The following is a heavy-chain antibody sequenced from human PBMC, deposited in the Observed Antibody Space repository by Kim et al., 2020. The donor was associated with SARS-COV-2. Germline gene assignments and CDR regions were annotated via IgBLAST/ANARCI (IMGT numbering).Heavy chain of an antibody. D-gene: IGHD1-1*01. Sequence: YSPSFQGHVTISADKSIGTAYLQWSSLKASDTAMYYCARRQGTTYGMDVWGQGTTVTVSS. V-gene: IGHV5-10-1*01. CDR3: ARRQGTTYGMDV. J-gene: IGHJ6*02.